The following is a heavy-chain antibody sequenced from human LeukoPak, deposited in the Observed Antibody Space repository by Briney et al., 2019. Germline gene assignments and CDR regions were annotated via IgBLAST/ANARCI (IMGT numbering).Heavy chain of an antibody. CDR1: GFTFSSYA. CDR3: AKKATVITPGNYFDY. V-gene: IGHV3-23*01. CDR2: IDTRGAT. D-gene: IGHD4-23*01. Sequence: GWSLILSCAPSGFTFSSYAMTSIRQGRGKGLKSVSTIDTRGATFYADSVKGRFTISRDNSKNTLYLQMNSLRDEDTALYYCAKKATVITPGNYFDYWGQGTLVPVSS. J-gene: IGHJ4*02.